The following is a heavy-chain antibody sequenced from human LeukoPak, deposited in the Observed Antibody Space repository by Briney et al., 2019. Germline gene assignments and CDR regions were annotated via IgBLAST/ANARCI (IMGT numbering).Heavy chain of an antibody. CDR3: AKPIVGGSWYEHDH. J-gene: IGHJ4*02. V-gene: IGHV3-23*01. CDR1: GFTFSSYA. D-gene: IGHD6-13*01. CDR2: ISGSGGGT. Sequence: GGSLRLSCAASGFTFSSYAMSWVRQAPGKGLEWVSAISGSGGGTYYADSVKGRFTISRDNSKNTLYLQMNSLRAEDTAVYYCAKPIVGGSWYEHDHWGQGTLVTVSS.